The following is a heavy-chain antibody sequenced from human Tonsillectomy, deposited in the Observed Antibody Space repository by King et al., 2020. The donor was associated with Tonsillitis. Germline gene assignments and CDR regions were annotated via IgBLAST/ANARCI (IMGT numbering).Heavy chain of an antibody. V-gene: IGHV3-23*04. CDR1: GFTFSSYA. D-gene: IGHD3-3*01. J-gene: IGHJ2*01. CDR2: ISGSGGST. CDR3: AKDRDFGEYFDL. Sequence: VQLVESGGGLVQPGGSLRLSCAASGFTFSSYAMSWVRQAPGKGLEWVSAISGSGGSTYYADSVKGRLTISRDNSKNTLYLQMNSLRAEETAVYYCAKDRDFGEYFDLWGRGTLVTVSS.